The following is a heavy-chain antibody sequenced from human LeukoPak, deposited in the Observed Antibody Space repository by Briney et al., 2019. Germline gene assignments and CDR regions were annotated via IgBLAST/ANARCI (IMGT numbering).Heavy chain of an antibody. V-gene: IGHV4-34*01. CDR1: GASFSGFF. Sequence: PSETLSLTCGVSGASFSGFFWNWVRQSPGEGLEWIGDIRHGGVTTYNPSLMGRVTISIDTSKNQFSLMLTSVTAADTGVYYCTRGPNYYGDYIRSFPDAFHIWGRGTVVSVSS. CDR3: TRGPNYYGDYIRSFPDAFHI. D-gene: IGHD4-17*01. J-gene: IGHJ3*02. CDR2: IRHGGVT.